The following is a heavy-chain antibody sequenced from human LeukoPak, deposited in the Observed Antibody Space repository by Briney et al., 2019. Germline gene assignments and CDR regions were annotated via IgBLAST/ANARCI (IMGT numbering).Heavy chain of an antibody. D-gene: IGHD3-3*01. Sequence: GGSLRLPCAASEFTFNSYGMHWVRQAPGKGLEWVAVISYDGSKKYYADSVKGRFTISRDNSKNTLNLQMNSLRAEDTAVYYCAKGEKRVFFGEINVRQKYNWFDPWGQGTLVTVSS. CDR2: ISYDGSKK. CDR1: EFTFNSYG. CDR3: AKGEKRVFFGEINVRQKYNWFDP. V-gene: IGHV3-30*18. J-gene: IGHJ5*02.